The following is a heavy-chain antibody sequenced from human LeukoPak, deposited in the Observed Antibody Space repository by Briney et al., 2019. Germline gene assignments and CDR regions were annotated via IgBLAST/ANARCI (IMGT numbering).Heavy chain of an antibody. V-gene: IGHV2-70*11. D-gene: IGHD4-17*01. CDR1: GFSLSTSGMC. CDR3: ARIFTVTTGGNAFDI. CDR2: IDWDDDK. J-gene: IGHJ3*02. Sequence: SGPTLVNPTQTLTLTCTFSGFSLSTSGMCVSWIRQPPGKALEWPARIDWDDDKYYSTSLKTRLTISKDTSKNQVVLTMTNMDPVDTATYYCARIFTVTTGGNAFDIWGQGTIVTVSS.